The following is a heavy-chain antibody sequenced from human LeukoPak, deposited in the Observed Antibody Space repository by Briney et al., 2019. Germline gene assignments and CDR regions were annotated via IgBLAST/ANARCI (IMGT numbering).Heavy chain of an antibody. J-gene: IGHJ5*02. CDR1: GGTFSSYA. CDR2: IIPIFGTA. Sequence: SVKVSCKASGGTFSSYAISWVRQAPGQGLEWMGGIIPIFGTANYAQKFQGRVTITTDESTSTAYMELSSLRSEDTAVYYCAREYYYDSSGYYSWFDPRGQGTLVTVSS. CDR3: AREYYYDSSGYYSWFDP. V-gene: IGHV1-69*05. D-gene: IGHD3-22*01.